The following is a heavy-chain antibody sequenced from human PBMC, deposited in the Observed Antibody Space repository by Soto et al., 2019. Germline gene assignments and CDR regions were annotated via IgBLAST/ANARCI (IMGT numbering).Heavy chain of an antibody. CDR3: ARGYAGYYYGSGRPKSGMDV. Sequence: PSETLSLTCTVSGGSISSGDYYWSWIRQPPGKGLEWIGYIYYSGSTYYNPSLKSRVTISVDTSKNQFSLKLSSVTAADTAVYYCARGYAGYYYGSGRPKSGMDVWGQGTTVTVSS. J-gene: IGHJ6*02. V-gene: IGHV4-30-4*01. CDR1: GGSISSGDYY. CDR2: IYYSGST. D-gene: IGHD3-10*01.